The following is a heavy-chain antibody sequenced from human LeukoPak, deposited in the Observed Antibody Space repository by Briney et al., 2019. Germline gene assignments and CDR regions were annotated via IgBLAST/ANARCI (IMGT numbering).Heavy chain of an antibody. Sequence: PGGSLRLSCAASGFTFSSYAMHWVRQAPGKGLEWVAVISYDGSNKYYADSVKGRFTISRDNSKNTLYLQMNSLRAEDTAVYYCAREVTTVTTRWFDPWGQGTLVTVSS. J-gene: IGHJ5*02. CDR2: ISYDGSNK. CDR3: AREVTTVTTRWFDP. CDR1: GFTFSSYA. V-gene: IGHV3-30*14. D-gene: IGHD4-11*01.